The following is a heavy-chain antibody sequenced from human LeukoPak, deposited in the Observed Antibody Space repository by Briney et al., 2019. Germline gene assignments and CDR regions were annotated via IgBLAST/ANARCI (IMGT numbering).Heavy chain of an antibody. D-gene: IGHD4-17*01. CDR2: IYYSGIT. V-gene: IGHV4-59*01. CDR3: AREDGDYYPSAY. J-gene: IGHJ4*02. Sequence: SETLSLTCTVSGGSISSYYWSWIRQPPGKGLEWIGYIYYSGITNYNPSLKSRVTISVDTSKNQFSLQLSSVTAADTAVYYCAREDGDYYPSAYWGQGALVTVSS. CDR1: GGSISSYY.